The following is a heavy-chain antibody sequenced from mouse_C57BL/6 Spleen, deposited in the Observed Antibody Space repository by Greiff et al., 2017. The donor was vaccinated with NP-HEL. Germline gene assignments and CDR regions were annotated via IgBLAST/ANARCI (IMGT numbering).Heavy chain of an antibody. CDR3: ARKLGRLHWYFDV. Sequence: QVQLQQPGAELVKPGASVKLSCKASGYTFTSYWMQWVKQRPGQGLEWIGEIDPSDSYTNYNQKFKGKATLTVDTSSSTAYMQLSSLTSEDSAVYYCARKLGRLHWYFDVWGTGTTVTVSS. V-gene: IGHV1-50*01. D-gene: IGHD4-1*01. J-gene: IGHJ1*03. CDR2: IDPSDSYT. CDR1: GYTFTSYW.